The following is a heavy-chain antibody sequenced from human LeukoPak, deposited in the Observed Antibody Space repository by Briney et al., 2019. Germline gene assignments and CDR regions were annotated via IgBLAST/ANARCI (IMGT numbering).Heavy chain of an antibody. CDR2: KQPNTGAT. CDR3: AKDSSSGWLSPDY. CDR1: GYTFSDYY. D-gene: IGHD6-19*01. J-gene: IGHJ4*02. Sequence: ASVKVSCKASGYTFSDYYMHWVRQAPGQGPEWMGEKQPNTGATQYAQRFQGRVTMTRDRSITTAYMELSSLTSDDTAVYYCAKDSSSGWLSPDYWGQGTLVTVSS. V-gene: IGHV1-2*02.